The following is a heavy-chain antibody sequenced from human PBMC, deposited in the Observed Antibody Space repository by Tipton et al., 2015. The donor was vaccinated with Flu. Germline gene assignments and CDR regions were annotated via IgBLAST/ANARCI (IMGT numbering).Heavy chain of an antibody. D-gene: IGHD3-10*01. CDR1: GASISTDY. V-gene: IGHV4-4*07. CDR2: VYNSVTT. CDR3: ARASGSGTYVIFDY. Sequence: LRLSCSVSGASISTDYWSWIRQPTGKGLEWIGRVYNSVTTNYNPSLKSRVTMTVDTSKNQFSLKLSSVTAADTAVYYCARASGSGTYVIFDYWGQGTLVTVSS. J-gene: IGHJ4*02.